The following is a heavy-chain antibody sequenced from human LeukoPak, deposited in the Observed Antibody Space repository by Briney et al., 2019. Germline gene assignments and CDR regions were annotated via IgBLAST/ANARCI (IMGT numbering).Heavy chain of an antibody. J-gene: IGHJ3*02. V-gene: IGHV5-51*01. CDR2: TFPADSDT. CDR1: GYTFTTYW. CDR3: ARPGGYCSGNTCEGAFDI. Sequence: GESLKISCKGSGYTFTTYWIGWVRQMPGKGLEWMGITFPADSDTKYSPSFQGQATMSADKSISTAYLQWGSLKASDTATYYCARPGGYCSGNTCEGAFDIWGKGTVVTVSS. D-gene: IGHD2-15*01.